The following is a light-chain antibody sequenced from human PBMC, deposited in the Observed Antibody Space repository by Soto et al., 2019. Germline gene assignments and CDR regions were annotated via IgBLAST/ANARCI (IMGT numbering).Light chain of an antibody. CDR2: VAS. CDR1: QSVSSN. Sequence: EIVMTQSPATLSVSPGERATLSCRASQSVSSNLAWYQQKPGQAPRLLIYVASTRATGIPARFSGSGSGTEFTLTISSLQSEDFAVYYCQQYNSWRSISFGQGTRLEIK. J-gene: IGKJ5*01. V-gene: IGKV3-15*01. CDR3: QQYNSWRSIS.